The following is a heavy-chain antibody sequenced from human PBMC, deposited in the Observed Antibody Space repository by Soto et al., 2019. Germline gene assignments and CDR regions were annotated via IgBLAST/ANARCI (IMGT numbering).Heavy chain of an antibody. J-gene: IGHJ4*02. CDR2: INHSGST. Sequence: QVQLQQWGAGLLKPSETLSLTCAVYGGSFSGYYWSWIRQPPGKGLEWIGEINHSGSTNYNPSLKSRVTRSVDTSKNQFSLKLSSVTAADTAVYYCARWDDYGDYVSDYWGQGTLVTVSS. CDR1: GGSFSGYY. CDR3: ARWDDYGDYVSDY. V-gene: IGHV4-34*01. D-gene: IGHD4-17*01.